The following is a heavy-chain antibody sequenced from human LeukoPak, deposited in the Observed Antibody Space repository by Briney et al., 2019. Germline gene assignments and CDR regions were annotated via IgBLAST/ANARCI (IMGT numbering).Heavy chain of an antibody. Sequence: PSETLSLTCSVSGGPISSYYWTWIRQPPGKGLEWIGYRYYSGSTTYNPSLKSRVTISVDTSKSQFSLKLISVTAADTAIYYCARVRGDFETDWGQGTLVTVSS. CDR1: GGPISSYY. J-gene: IGHJ1*01. D-gene: IGHD3-16*01. CDR3: ARVRGDFETD. V-gene: IGHV4-59*01. CDR2: RYYSGST.